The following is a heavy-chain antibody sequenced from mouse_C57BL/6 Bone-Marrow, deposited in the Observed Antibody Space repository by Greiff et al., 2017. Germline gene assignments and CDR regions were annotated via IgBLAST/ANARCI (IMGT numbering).Heavy chain of an antibody. CDR3: VRWGAYIWYLDV. J-gene: IGHJ1*03. Sequence: QVQLQQPGAELVMPGASVKLSCKASGYTFTSYWMHWVKQRPGQGLEWIGEIDPSDSYTNYNQQFKGKSTLTVDKSSSTAYMQLSSLTSEDSAVXDFVRWGAYIWYLDVWGTGTTVTVSS. D-gene: IGHD6-5*01. CDR1: GYTFTSYW. CDR2: IDPSDSYT. V-gene: IGHV1-69*01.